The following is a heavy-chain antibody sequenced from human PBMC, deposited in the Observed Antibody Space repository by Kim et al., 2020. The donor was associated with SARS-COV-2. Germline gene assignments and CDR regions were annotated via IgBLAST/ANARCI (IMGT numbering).Heavy chain of an antibody. J-gene: IGHJ6*02. Sequence: SETLSLTCTVSGGSISSYYWSWIRQPPGKGLEWIGYIYYSGSTNYNPSLKSRVTISVDTSKNQFSLKLSSVTAADTAVYYCARDRGRGLISYGERPHYYYYGMDVWGQGTTVTVSS. CDR1: GGSISSYY. CDR2: IYYSGST. D-gene: IGHD4-17*01. CDR3: ARDRGRGLISYGERPHYYYYGMDV. V-gene: IGHV4-59*01.